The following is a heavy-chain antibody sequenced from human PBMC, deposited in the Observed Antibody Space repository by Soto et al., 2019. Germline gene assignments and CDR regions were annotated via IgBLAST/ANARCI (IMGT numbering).Heavy chain of an antibody. J-gene: IGHJ4*02. CDR3: AKDLGSGYYDY. Sequence: GGSLRLSCAASGFTFSSYGMHWVRQAPGKGLEWVAVISYDGSNKYYADSVKGRFTISRDNSKNTLYLQMNSLRAEDTAVYYCAKDLGSGYYDYWGQGTLVTVSS. D-gene: IGHD3-22*01. CDR2: ISYDGSNK. V-gene: IGHV3-30*18. CDR1: GFTFSSYG.